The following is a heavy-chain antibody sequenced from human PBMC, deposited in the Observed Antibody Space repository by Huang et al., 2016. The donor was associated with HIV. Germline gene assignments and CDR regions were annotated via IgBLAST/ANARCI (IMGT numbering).Heavy chain of an antibody. CDR3: ATDLGGYSFDY. CDR1: G. J-gene: IGHJ4*02. CDR2: IRFDGGNK. Sequence: GMHWVRQAPGKGLEWVAFIRFDGGNKHYADSAKGRFTISRDNSKKMLFLEMNSLRGDDMAFYYCATDLGGYSFDYWGQGALVSVSS. D-gene: IGHD2-21*02. V-gene: IGHV3-30*02.